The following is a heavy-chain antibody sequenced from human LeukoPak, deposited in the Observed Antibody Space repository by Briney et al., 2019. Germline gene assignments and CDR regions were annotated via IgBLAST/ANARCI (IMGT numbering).Heavy chain of an antibody. CDR2: ISSDGSNT. CDR1: GFTFSSYE. CDR3: TRVSGAGNSYDY. D-gene: IGHD6-19*01. J-gene: IGHJ4*02. V-gene: IGHV3-74*01. Sequence: GGSLRLSCAASGFTFSSYEMNWVRQAPGKGLVWVSRISSDGSNTIYADSVKGRLTISRDNAKNTLYLQMNSLRVDDTAVYYCTRVSGAGNSYDYWGQGTLVTVSS.